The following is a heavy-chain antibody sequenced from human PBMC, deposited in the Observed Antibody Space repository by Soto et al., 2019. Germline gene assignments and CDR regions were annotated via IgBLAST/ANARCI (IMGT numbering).Heavy chain of an antibody. J-gene: IGHJ6*02. D-gene: IGHD4-4*01. CDR2: ILHDGSAE. Sequence: LRLSCAASGFIFTSYGMHWVRQAPGKGLEWMALILHDGSAEYYADSVKGRFTISRDNSKNTLYLQMNSLTAEDTAVYYCARSRDGYSFYFYYGMDGWGQGTTVTVSS. V-gene: IGHV3-30*03. CDR1: GFIFTSYG. CDR3: ARSRDGYSFYFYYGMDG.